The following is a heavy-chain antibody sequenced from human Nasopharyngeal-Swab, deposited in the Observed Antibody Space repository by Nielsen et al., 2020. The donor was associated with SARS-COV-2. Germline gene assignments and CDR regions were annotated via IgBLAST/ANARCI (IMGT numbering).Heavy chain of an antibody. Sequence: SETLSLTCAVSGGSISSGGYSWSWIRQPPGKGLEWIGYIYYSGSTYYNPSLKSRVTISVDTSKNQFSLKLSSVTAADTAVYYCARGGYSYENFDYWGQGTLVTVSS. J-gene: IGHJ4*02. D-gene: IGHD5-18*01. CDR2: IYYSGST. CDR1: GGSISSGGYS. CDR3: ARGGYSYENFDY. V-gene: IGHV4-30-4*07.